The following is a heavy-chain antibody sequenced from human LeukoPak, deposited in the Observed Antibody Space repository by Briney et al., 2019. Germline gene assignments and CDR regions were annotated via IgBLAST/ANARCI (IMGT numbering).Heavy chain of an antibody. J-gene: IGHJ5*02. D-gene: IGHD6-19*01. Sequence: PGGSLRLSCAVSGFTFSTSWMHWVRRAPGKGLVRVSRINNDGTSTIYADSVKGRFTISRDDAKNTLYLQMNSLRAEDTAVYYCARGIGGWYNWFDPWGQGTLVTVSS. CDR3: ARGIGGWYNWFDP. CDR2: INNDGTST. V-gene: IGHV3-74*01. CDR1: GFTFSTSW.